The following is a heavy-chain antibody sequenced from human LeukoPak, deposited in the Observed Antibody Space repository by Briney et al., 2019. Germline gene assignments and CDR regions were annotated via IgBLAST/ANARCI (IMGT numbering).Heavy chain of an antibody. V-gene: IGHV1-46*01. CDR2: INPSGGST. CDR3: ARSADSGSYGGAFDI. CDR1: GYTFTSYY. J-gene: IGHJ3*02. D-gene: IGHD1-26*01. Sequence: APVKVSCKASGYTFTSYYMHWVRQAPGQGLEWMGIINPSGGSTSYAQKFQGRVTMTRDTSTSTVYMELSSLRSEDTAVYYCARSADSGSYGGAFDIWGQGAMVTVSS.